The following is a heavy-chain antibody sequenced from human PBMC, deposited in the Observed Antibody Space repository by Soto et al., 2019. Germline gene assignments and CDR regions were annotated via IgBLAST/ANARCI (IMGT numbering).Heavy chain of an antibody. CDR3: AKDVQEGYSSSWYRDYYYYMDV. D-gene: IGHD6-13*01. J-gene: IGHJ6*03. CDR2: ISGSGGST. CDR1: GFTFSSYA. V-gene: IGHV3-23*01. Sequence: EVQLLESGGGLVQPGGSLRLSCAASGFTFSSYAMSWVRQAPGKGLEWVSAISGSGGSTYYADSVKGRFTISRDNSRNTLYLQMNSLRAEDTAVYYCAKDVQEGYSSSWYRDYYYYMDVWGKGTTVTVSS.